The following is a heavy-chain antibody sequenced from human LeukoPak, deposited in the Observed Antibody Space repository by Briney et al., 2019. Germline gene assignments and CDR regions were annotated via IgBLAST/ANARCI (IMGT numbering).Heavy chain of an antibody. D-gene: IGHD2-2*02. CDR2: IYYSGRT. Sequence: SETLSLICTVSGGSISSYYWSCIRQPPGKGLEWIGYIYYSGRTNYNPSLKSRVTISVDTSKNQFSLKLSSVTAADTAVYYCAWGTGYCSSTSCYTYYYYGMDVWGQGTTVTVSS. CDR1: GGSISSYY. J-gene: IGHJ6*02. CDR3: AWGTGYCSSTSCYTYYYYGMDV. V-gene: IGHV4-59*01.